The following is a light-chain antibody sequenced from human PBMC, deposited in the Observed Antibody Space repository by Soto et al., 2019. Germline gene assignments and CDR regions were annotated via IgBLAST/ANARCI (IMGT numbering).Light chain of an antibody. CDR2: AAS. Sequence: DIQMTQSPSSLFASVADRVTITCRATQDIALYLNWYQQKPGKAPNLXIYAASSLQTGVPSRFTGSGSGTDFTLTISNLQPEDFAVYYCQQTYSTTRTFGQGTKLDIK. J-gene: IGKJ1*01. V-gene: IGKV1-39*01. CDR3: QQTYSTTRT. CDR1: QDIALY.